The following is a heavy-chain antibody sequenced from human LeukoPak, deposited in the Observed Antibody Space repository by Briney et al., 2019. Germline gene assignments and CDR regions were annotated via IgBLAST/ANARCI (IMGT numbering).Heavy chain of an antibody. V-gene: IGHV4-39*01. CDR1: GGSISSSSYY. Sequence: KPSETLSLTCTVSGGSISSSSYYWGWIRQPPGKGLEWIGSIYYSGSTYYNPSLKSRVTISVDTSKNQFSLKLSSVTAADTAVYYCARLGIGDYMDVWGKGTTVTVSS. J-gene: IGHJ6*03. CDR2: IYYSGST. D-gene: IGHD3-16*01. CDR3: ARLGIGDYMDV.